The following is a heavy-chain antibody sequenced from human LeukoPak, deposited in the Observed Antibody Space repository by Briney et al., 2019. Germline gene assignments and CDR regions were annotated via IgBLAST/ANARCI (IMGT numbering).Heavy chain of an antibody. D-gene: IGHD3-16*01. V-gene: IGHV4-4*07. CDR1: SGSINSYY. J-gene: IGHJ4*02. CDR3: ARHGYTASHYFLDF. Sequence: SETLSLTCTVSSGSINSYYWGWVRQPAGRGLEWIGRIYTTGKTDYNPSLKSRLTISVDTSKRQFSLNLRSVTAADTAIYYCARHGYTASHYFLDFWRQGTLVTVSS. CDR2: IYTTGKT.